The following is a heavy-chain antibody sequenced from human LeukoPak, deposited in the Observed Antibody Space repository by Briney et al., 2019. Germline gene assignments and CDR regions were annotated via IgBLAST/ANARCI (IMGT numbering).Heavy chain of an antibody. CDR3: ARDRGGSYSAIDY. V-gene: IGHV3-48*04. D-gene: IGHD1-26*01. J-gene: IGHJ4*02. Sequence: GGSLRLSCAASGFTFSSYSMNWVRQAPGKGLEWVSFISSSSSTIYYADSVKGRFTISRDNAKNSLYLQMNSLRAEDTAVYYCARDRGGSYSAIDYWGQGTLVTVS. CDR2: ISSSSSTI. CDR1: GFTFSSYS.